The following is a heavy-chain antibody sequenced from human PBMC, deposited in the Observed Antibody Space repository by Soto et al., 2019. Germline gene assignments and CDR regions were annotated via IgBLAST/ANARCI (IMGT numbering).Heavy chain of an antibody. V-gene: IGHV3-9*01. CDR1: GFTFDDYA. D-gene: IGHD3-3*01. J-gene: IGHJ6*02. Sequence: PGGSLRLSCAASGFTFDDYAMHWVRQAPGKGLEWVSGISWNSGSIGYADSVKGRFTISRDNAKNSLYLQMNSLRAEDTALYYCAKDTSGYPGLYGMDVWGQGTTVTVSS. CDR2: ISWNSGSI. CDR3: AKDTSGYPGLYGMDV.